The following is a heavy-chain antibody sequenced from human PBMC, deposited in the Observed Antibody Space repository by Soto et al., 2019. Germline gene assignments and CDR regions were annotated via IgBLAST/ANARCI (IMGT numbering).Heavy chain of an antibody. J-gene: IGHJ6*02. CDR1: GFTFSSYA. CDR2: ISGSGGST. CDR3: AKDPRPVISYGMDV. Sequence: GGSLRLSCAASGFTFSSYAMSWVRQAPGKGLEWVSAISGSGGSTYYADSVKGRFTISRDNSKNTLYLQMNSLRAEDTAVYYCAKDPRPVISYGMDVWGQGTTVTVSS. D-gene: IGHD3-9*01. V-gene: IGHV3-23*01.